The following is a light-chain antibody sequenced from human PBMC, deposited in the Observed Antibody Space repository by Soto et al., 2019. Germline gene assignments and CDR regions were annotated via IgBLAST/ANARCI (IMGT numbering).Light chain of an antibody. CDR2: GAS. CDR1: QSVSSN. J-gene: IGKJ5*01. V-gene: IGKV3-15*01. CDR3: QQTYGTPIT. Sequence: EIVMTQSPATLSVSPGDRATLSCRASQSVSSNLAWYQQKPGQAPRLLIYGASTRATGIPARFSGSGSGTDFNLTISSLQPEDFATYFCQQTYGTPITFGQGTRLEIK.